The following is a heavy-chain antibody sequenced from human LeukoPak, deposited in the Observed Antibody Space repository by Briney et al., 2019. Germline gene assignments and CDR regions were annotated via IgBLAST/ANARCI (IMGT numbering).Heavy chain of an antibody. CDR2: IYYSGST. D-gene: IGHD4-17*01. Sequence: PSQTLSLTCTVSGGSISSGDYYWSWLRQPPGKDLESIGYIYYSGSTYYNPSLNRRVTISVDTSKNQISLKLSSVTAADTAVYYCARGDGDYVSFDYWGQGTLVTVSS. CDR3: ARGDGDYVSFDY. V-gene: IGHV4-30-4*01. J-gene: IGHJ4*02. CDR1: GGSISSGDYY.